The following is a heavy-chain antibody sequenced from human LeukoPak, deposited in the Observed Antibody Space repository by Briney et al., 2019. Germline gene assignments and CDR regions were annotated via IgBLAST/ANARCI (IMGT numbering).Heavy chain of an antibody. D-gene: IGHD3-10*01. J-gene: IGHJ4*02. Sequence: GGSLRLSCAASGFTFSSYGMHWIRQAPGKGPEWVAFIRYDGSNKYYADSVKGRFTISRDNSKNTLYLQMNSLRAEDTAVYYCARLGSGSWGYFDYWGQGTLVTVSS. CDR1: GFTFSSYG. V-gene: IGHV3-30*02. CDR2: IRYDGSNK. CDR3: ARLGSGSWGYFDY.